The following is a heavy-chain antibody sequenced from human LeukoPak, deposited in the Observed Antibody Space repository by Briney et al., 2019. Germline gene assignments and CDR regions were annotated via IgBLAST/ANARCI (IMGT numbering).Heavy chain of an antibody. V-gene: IGHV3-33*01. J-gene: IGHJ4*02. D-gene: IGHD3-10*01. Sequence: PGGSLRLSCAASGFTFSSYGMHWVRQAPGKGLEWVAVIWYDGSNKYYADSVKGRFTISRDNSKNTLYLQMNSLRAEDTAVYYCARDQGRGFGELYPFDYWGQGTLVTVSS. CDR1: GFTFSSYG. CDR3: ARDQGRGFGELYPFDY. CDR2: IWYDGSNK.